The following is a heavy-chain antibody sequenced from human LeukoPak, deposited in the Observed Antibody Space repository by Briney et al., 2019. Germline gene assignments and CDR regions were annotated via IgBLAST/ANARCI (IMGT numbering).Heavy chain of an antibody. D-gene: IGHD4-17*01. CDR3: AKPYSTTVPVPLFDY. V-gene: IGHV3-30*18. CDR2: ISYDGINE. Sequence: SCKASGYTFTGYYMHWVRQAPGKGLEWVAVISYDGINEYYADSVKGRFTVSRDNSKNTLYLQMNSLRAEDTAVYYCAKPYSTTVPVPLFDYWGQGTLVTVSS. J-gene: IGHJ4*02. CDR1: GYTFTGYY.